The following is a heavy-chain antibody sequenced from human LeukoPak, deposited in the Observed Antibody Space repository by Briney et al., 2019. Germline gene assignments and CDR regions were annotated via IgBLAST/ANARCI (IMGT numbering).Heavy chain of an antibody. J-gene: IGHJ5*01. Sequence: TSETLSLTCAVYGGSFSGYYWSWIRQPPGKGLEWIGEINHSRSPNYNPSLKSRVTISVDTSKNQFSLKLTSVTAADTAVYYCAREGTGSHGDSWGQGNLVTVSS. CDR1: GGSFSGYY. CDR2: INHSRSP. D-gene: IGHD3/OR15-3a*01. CDR3: AREGTGSHGDS. V-gene: IGHV4-34*01.